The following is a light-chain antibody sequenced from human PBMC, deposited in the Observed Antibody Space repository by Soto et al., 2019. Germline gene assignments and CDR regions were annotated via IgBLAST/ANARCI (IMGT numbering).Light chain of an antibody. V-gene: IGKV1-39*01. CDR1: QSISSY. Sequence: DIQMTQSPSSLSASVGDRVTITCRASQSISSYLNWYQQKPGKAPKLLIYAASSLQSGVPSRFSGSGSGTEFTLTTSSLQPEDFATYSSQYSDRTPPTFGQGTELEMK. J-gene: IGKJ2*01. CDR3: QYSDRTPPT. CDR2: AAS.